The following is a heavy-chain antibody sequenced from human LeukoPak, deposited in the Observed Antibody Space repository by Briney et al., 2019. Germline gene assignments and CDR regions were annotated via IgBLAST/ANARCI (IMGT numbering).Heavy chain of an antibody. CDR2: ISYDGSNK. Sequence: QPGRSLRLSCAASGFTFSSYGMHWVRQAPGKGLEWVAVISYDGSNKYYADSVKGRFTISRDNSKNTLYLQMNSLRAEDTAVYYCAKGGYGSGSYYTLNFDYWGQGTLVTVSS. J-gene: IGHJ4*02. D-gene: IGHD3-10*01. V-gene: IGHV3-30*18. CDR1: GFTFSSYG. CDR3: AKGGYGSGSYYTLNFDY.